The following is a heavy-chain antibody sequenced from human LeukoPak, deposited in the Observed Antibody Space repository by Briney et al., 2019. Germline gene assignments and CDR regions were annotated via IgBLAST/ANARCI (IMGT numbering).Heavy chain of an antibody. V-gene: IGHV3-23*01. J-gene: IGHJ4*02. D-gene: IGHD7-27*01. CDR3: AVDPNWGTHS. CDR1: GFTFSSNA. Sequence: GGSLRLSCVASGFTFSSNAMTWVRQAPGKGLEWVSSISGSGGYIYYADSVKGRFTISRDNSKNALYLQMNSLRVEDTAVYYCAVDPNWGTHSWGQGVLVTVSS. CDR2: ISGSGGYI.